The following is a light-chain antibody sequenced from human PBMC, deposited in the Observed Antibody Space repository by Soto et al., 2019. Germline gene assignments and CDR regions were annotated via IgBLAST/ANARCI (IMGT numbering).Light chain of an antibody. J-gene: IGLJ1*01. V-gene: IGLV2-14*01. CDR3: SSYTSINTHV. Sequence: QSVLTQPASVSGFPGQSITISCAGTSSDVGAYNYVSWYQQLPGKAPKLMIYEVSNRPSGVSNRFSGSKSGNTASLTISGLQAEDEADYYCSSYTSINTHVFGTGTKVTVL. CDR1: SSDVGAYNY. CDR2: EVS.